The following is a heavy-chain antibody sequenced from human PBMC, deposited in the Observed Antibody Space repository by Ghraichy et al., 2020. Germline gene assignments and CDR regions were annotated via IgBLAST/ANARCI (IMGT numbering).Heavy chain of an antibody. CDR3: ARDWALDS. V-gene: IGHV3-48*03. Sequence: GALRLSCAASGFSFSSYDMNWVRQAPGKGLEWVSYISSSGTTIYYADSVKGRFTISRDNAKNSLHLQTNSLRADDTAVYFCARDWALDSWGQGTLVTVSS. D-gene: IGHD3-16*01. CDR1: GFSFSSYD. J-gene: IGHJ4*02. CDR2: ISSSGTTI.